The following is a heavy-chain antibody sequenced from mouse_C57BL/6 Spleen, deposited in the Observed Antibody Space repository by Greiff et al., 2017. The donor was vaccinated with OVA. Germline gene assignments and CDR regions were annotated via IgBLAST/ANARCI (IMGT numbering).Heavy chain of an antibody. D-gene: IGHD1-3*01. CDR1: GYAFSSYW. CDR3: ARSGSAWFAY. V-gene: IGHV1-80*01. J-gene: IGHJ3*01. CDR2: IYPGDGDT. Sequence: LQESGAELVKPGASVKISCKASGYAFSSYWMNWVKQRPGKGLEWIGQIYPGDGDTNYNGKFKGKATLTADKSSSTAYMQLSSLTSEDSAVYFCARSGSAWFAYWGQGTLVTVSA.